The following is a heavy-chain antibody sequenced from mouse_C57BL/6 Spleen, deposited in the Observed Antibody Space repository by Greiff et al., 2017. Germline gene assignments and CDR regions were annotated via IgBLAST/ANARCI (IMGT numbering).Heavy chain of an antibody. CDR1: GYTFTSYW. V-gene: IGHV1-55*01. D-gene: IGHD2-1*01. CDR3: ARRYGNYVDYAMDY. CDR2: IYPGSGST. Sequence: QVQLQQPGAELVKPGASVKMFCKASGYTFTSYWITWVKQRPGQGLEWIGDIYPGSGSTNYNEKFKSKATLTVDTSSSTAYMQLSSLTSEDSAVYYCARRYGNYVDYAMDYWGQGTSVTVSS. J-gene: IGHJ4*01.